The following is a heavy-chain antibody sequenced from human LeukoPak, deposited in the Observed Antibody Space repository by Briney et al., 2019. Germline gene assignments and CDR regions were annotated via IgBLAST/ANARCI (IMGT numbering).Heavy chain of an antibody. V-gene: IGHV3-23*01. CDR3: AKDLETYYYDSSGPGP. CDR1: GFTFSSYA. CDR2: ISGSGGST. D-gene: IGHD3-22*01. J-gene: IGHJ5*02. Sequence: GGSLRLSCAASGFTFSSYAMSLVRQAPGKGLEWVSAISGSGGSTYYADSVKGRFTISRDNSKNTLYLQMNSLRAEDTAVYYCAKDLETYYYDSSGPGPWGQGTLVTVSS.